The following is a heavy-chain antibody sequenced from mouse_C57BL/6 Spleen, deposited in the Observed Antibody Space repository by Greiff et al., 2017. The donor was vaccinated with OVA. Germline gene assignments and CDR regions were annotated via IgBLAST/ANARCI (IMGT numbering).Heavy chain of an antibody. CDR2: ISSGGDYI. CDR1: GFTFSSYA. CDR3: TRAHYYYGSSYYAMDY. V-gene: IGHV5-9-1*02. D-gene: IGHD1-1*01. J-gene: IGHJ4*01. Sequence: EVKLVESGEGLVKPGGSLKLSCAASGFTFSSYAMSWVRQTPEKRLEWVAYISSGGDYIYYADTVKGRFTISRDNARNTLYLQMSSLKSEDTAMYYCTRAHYYYGSSYYAMDYWGQGTSVTVSS.